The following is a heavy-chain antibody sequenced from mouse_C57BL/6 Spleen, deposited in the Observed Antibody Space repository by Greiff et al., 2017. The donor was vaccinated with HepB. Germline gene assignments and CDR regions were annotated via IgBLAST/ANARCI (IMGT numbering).Heavy chain of an antibody. V-gene: IGHV1-69*01. D-gene: IGHD2-5*01. Sequence: QVQLQQPGAELVMPGASVQLSCKASGYTFTSYWMHWVKQRPGQGLEWIGEIDPSDSYTNYNQKFKGQSTLTVDKSSSTAYMQLSSLTSEDSAVYYCARRLDYSNYGEYGDYWGQGTTLTVAS. CDR2: IDPSDSYT. CDR3: ARRLDYSNYGEYGDY. J-gene: IGHJ2*01. CDR1: GYTFTSYW.